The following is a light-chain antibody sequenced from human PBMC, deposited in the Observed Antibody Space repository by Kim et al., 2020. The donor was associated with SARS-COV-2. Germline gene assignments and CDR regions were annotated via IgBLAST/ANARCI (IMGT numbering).Light chain of an antibody. CDR3: QVWDSSSDHWV. V-gene: IGLV3-21*04. CDR2: YDS. J-gene: IGLJ3*02. CDR1: DMGSKS. Sequence: APGKTARITCGGKDMGSKSVHWYQQKPGQAPVLVIYYDSDRTSGIPERFSGSKAGNTATLTISRVEAGDEADYYCQVWDSSSDHWVFGGGTQLTVL.